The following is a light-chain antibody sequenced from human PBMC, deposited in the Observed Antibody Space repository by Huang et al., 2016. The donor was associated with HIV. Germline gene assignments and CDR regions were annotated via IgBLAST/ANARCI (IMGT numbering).Light chain of an antibody. J-gene: IGKJ4*01. CDR3: QQYYHNPLT. Sequence: DIVMTQSPDSLTVSLGERATINCRSRQSLFFSFNKRSYLAWYQKKPGQPPKLVISWASALESGVPDRFSGSGSETHFTLTINSLQAEDVAVYYCQQYYHNPLTFGGGTKVEI. CDR1: QSLFFSFNKRSY. V-gene: IGKV4-1*01. CDR2: WAS.